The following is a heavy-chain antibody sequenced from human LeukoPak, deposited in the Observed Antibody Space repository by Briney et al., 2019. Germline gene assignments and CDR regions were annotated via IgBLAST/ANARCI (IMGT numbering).Heavy chain of an antibody. V-gene: IGHV4-34*01. J-gene: IGHJ3*02. CDR2: INHSGST. D-gene: IGHD5-12*01. CDR3: AGVVEMATNEDAFDI. Sequence: PSETLSLTCAVYGGSFSGYYWSWIRQPPGKGLEWIGEINHSGSTNYNPSLKSRVTISVDTSKNQFSLKLSSVTAADTAVYYCAGVVEMATNEDAFDIWGQGTMVTVSS. CDR1: GGSFSGYY.